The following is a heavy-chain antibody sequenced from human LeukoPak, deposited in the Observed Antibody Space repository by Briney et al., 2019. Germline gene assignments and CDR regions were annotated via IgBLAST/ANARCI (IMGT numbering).Heavy chain of an antibody. CDR3: AREPFNYYYGMDV. CDR2: AYHSGST. V-gene: IGHV4-4*02. J-gene: IGHJ6*02. Sequence: SETLSLTCAVSGGSISSSNWWSWVRQPPGKGLEWIGEAYHSGSTNYNPSLKSRVTISVDKSKNQFSLKLSSVTAADTAVYYCAREPFNYYYGMDVWGQGTTVTVSS. CDR1: GGSISSSNW.